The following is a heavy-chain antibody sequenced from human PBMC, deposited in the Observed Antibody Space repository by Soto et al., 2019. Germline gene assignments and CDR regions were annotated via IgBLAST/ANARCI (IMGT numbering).Heavy chain of an antibody. D-gene: IGHD3-9*01. CDR3: ASDSYDVLTGQKRYFDS. CDR1: GIPFDAYT. V-gene: IGHV3-43*01. Sequence: PGGSRRLSCAAAGIPFDAYTIHWVRQGPGKGRQWISLISLEGGRRLYSGSVKGRFTISRDNSKNSLYLHMSVLTTEDTALYSCASDSYDVLTGQKRYFDSWGQGTLVTVSS. CDR2: ISLEGGRR. J-gene: IGHJ4*02.